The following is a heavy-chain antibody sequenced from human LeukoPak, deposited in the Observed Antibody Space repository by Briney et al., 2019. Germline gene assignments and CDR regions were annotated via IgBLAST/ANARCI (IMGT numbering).Heavy chain of an antibody. Sequence: GGSLRLSCAASGFTFNSYAMSWVRQAPGKGLERVSAISASGSSTYYADSVKGRFTMSRDNSKNTLYLQMNSLRGEDSAIYYCAKGQELDDGVIDSWGQGTLVTVSS. CDR1: GFTFNSYA. D-gene: IGHD1-1*01. CDR2: ISASGSST. CDR3: AKGQELDDGVIDS. J-gene: IGHJ4*02. V-gene: IGHV3-23*01.